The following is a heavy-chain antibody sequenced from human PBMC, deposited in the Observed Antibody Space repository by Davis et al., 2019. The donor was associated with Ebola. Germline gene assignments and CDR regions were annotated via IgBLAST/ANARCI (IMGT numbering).Heavy chain of an antibody. Sequence: MPSETLSLTCAVYGGSFSGYYWSCIRQPPGKGLEWIGEINHSGSTNYNPSLKSRVTISVDTSKNQFSLKLSSVTAADTAVYYCARRVGSGYYYYYGMDVWGQGTTVTVSS. CDR3: ARRVGSGYYYYYGMDV. D-gene: IGHD3-10*01. J-gene: IGHJ6*02. CDR1: GGSFSGYY. V-gene: IGHV4-34*01. CDR2: INHSGST.